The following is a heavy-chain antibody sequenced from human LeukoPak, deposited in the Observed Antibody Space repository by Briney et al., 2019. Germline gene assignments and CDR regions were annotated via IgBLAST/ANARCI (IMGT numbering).Heavy chain of an antibody. CDR1: GGSISSGGYY. J-gene: IGHJ4*02. Sequence: SETLSLTCTVSGGSISSGGYYWSWIRQPPGKGLEWIGYIYHSGSTYYNPSLKSRVTISVDRSKNQFSLKLSSVTAADTAVYYCARVAISDCSGGSCYSDYFDYWGQGTLVTVSS. CDR3: ARVAISDCSGGSCYSDYFDY. D-gene: IGHD2-15*01. CDR2: IYHSGST. V-gene: IGHV4-30-2*01.